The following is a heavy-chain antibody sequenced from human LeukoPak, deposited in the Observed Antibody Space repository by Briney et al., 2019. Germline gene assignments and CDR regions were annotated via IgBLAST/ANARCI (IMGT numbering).Heavy chain of an antibody. D-gene: IGHD2-15*01. CDR3: AREACSGGSCYSSTFDY. CDR2: ISSSGSTI. J-gene: IGHJ4*02. Sequence: PGGSLRLPCAASGFTSRAYYMSWFRKAPGKGLEWGSYISSSGSTIYYADSAKCRFPISSDNARNSLYLQMNSLRAEDTAVYYCAREACSGGSCYSSTFDYWGQGTLVTVSS. V-gene: IGHV3-11*04. CDR1: GFTSRAYY.